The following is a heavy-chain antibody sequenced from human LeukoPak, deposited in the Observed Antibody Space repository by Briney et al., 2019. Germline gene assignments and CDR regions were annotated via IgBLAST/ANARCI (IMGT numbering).Heavy chain of an antibody. J-gene: IGHJ4*02. CDR2: INPNSGGT. V-gene: IGHV1-2*06. CDR1: GYIFTDYY. Sequence: ASVKVSCKASGYIFTDYYMHWVRQAPGQELGWMGRINPNSGGTDYAQKFQGRVTMTRDTSISTAYMELNRLTSDDTAVYYCARDRRRKRAASGTIDYWGQGTLVTVSS. CDR3: ARDRRRKRAASGTIDY. D-gene: IGHD6-13*01.